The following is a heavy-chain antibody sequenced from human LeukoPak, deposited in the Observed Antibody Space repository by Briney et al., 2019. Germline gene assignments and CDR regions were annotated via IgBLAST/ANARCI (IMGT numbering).Heavy chain of an antibody. CDR3: ARDTYSNYVGGWFDP. CDR2: ISSSSSYI. J-gene: IGHJ5*02. CDR1: GFTFSSYS. D-gene: IGHD4-11*01. Sequence: GGSLRLSCAASGFTFSSYSMNWVRPAPGKGLEWVSSISSSSSYIYYADSVKGRFTISRDNAKNSLYLQMNSLRAEDTAVYYCARDTYSNYVGGWFDPWGQGTLVTVSS. V-gene: IGHV3-21*01.